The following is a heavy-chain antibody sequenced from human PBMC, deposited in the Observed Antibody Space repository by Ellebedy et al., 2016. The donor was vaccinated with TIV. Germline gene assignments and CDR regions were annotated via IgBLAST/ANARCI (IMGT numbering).Heavy chain of an antibody. CDR2: IDERGNDT. V-gene: IGHV3-74*03. CDR3: AREDHGGLDL. CDR1: GLTLSGFW. J-gene: IGHJ5*02. Sequence: GESLKISCGASGLTLSGFWMHWFRQVPGEGLVWLSKIDERGNDTQYADSVKGRFTMSRHYTNTMFFLEMNDLRDEDTGVYYCAREDHGGLDLWGQGTLFTVSS. D-gene: IGHD4/OR15-4a*01.